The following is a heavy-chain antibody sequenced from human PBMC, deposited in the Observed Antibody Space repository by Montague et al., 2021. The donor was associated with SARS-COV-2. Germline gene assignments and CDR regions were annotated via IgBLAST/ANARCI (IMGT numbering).Heavy chain of an antibody. CDR2: MYHSGST. CDR1: GGSISSGGYS. J-gene: IGHJ5*02. D-gene: IGHD3-9*01. CDR3: ARGKSYYDILTGYYRVSWFDP. Sequence: TLSLTCAVSGGSISSGGYSWNWIRQPPGKGLEWIGYMYHSGSTYYKLSLKSRVTISVDRYKNQVSLKLTSVTAADTAVYYCARGKSYYDILTGYYRVSWFDPWGQGTLVTVSS. V-gene: IGHV4-30-2*01.